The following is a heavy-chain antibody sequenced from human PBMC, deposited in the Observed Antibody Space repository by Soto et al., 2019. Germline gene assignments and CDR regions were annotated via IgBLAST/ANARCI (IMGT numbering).Heavy chain of an antibody. V-gene: IGHV1-69*06. CDR1: GGTSTRYA. J-gene: IGHJ4*02. CDR3: NRGSEYDFWSGYL. CDR2: IVPMFGTS. Sequence: QERLVQSGAEVRKPGSSVKVSCKVTGGTSTRYAINWVRQAPGQGIERMGGIVPMFGTSKYAQKYQGRVAITADTSTNIAYMELRSLRSENTAVYYCNRGSEYDFWSGYLWGQGTLVSVSS. D-gene: IGHD3-3*01.